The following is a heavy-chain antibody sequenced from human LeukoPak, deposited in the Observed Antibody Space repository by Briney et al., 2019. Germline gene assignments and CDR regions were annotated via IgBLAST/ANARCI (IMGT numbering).Heavy chain of an antibody. V-gene: IGHV3-21*01. CDR3: AREVSEGFDF. J-gene: IGHJ4*02. Sequence: GGSLRLSCAASGFTFSGYSMNWIRQAPGKGLEWVSSFGTRSTSVYHAGSVKGRFAISRDNAKNSLYLQMNSLRAEDTALYYCAREVSEGFDFWGQGTLVTVSS. CDR1: GFTFSGYS. D-gene: IGHD3-22*01. CDR2: FGTRSTSV.